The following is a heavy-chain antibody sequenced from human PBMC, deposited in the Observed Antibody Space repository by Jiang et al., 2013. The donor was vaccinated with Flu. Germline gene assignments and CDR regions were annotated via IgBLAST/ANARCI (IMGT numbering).Heavy chain of an antibody. V-gene: IGHV5-10-1*01. CDR1: GYSFTNYW. CDR3: ARQRMDYDSSGYYYYYYGMDV. Sequence: GYSFTNYWISWVRQMPGKGLEWMGRIDPSDSYTKYSPSFEGHVTISADKSISTAYLQWSSLKASDTAIYYCARQRMDYDSSGYYYYYYGMDVWGKGTTATVSS. CDR2: IDPSDSYT. J-gene: IGHJ6*04. D-gene: IGHD3-22*01.